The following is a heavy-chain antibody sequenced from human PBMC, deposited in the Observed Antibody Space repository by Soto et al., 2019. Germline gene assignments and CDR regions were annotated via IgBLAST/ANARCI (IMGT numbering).Heavy chain of an antibody. V-gene: IGHV3-30-3*01. CDR1: GFTFNNYA. J-gene: IGHJ4*02. CDR3: ARPRLSSDGTTPIDY. CDR2: ISFDGSTK. Sequence: QVQLVESGGGVVQPGRSLRLSCAASGFTFNNYAMHWVRQAPGKGLEWVAVISFDGSTKYYADSVKGRFTISRDNSKNTLYLQMNSVRDAYTAVYHGARPRLSSDGTTPIDYWGQGTLVTVSS. D-gene: IGHD1-1*01.